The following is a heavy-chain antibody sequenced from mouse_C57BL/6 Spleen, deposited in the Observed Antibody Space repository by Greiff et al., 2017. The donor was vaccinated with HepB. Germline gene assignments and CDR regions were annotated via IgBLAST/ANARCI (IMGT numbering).Heavy chain of an antibody. CDR2: IDPSDSYT. CDR1: GYTFTSYW. Sequence: QVQLQQPGAELVMPGASVKLSCKASGYTFTSYWMHWVKQRPGQGLEWIGEIDPSDSYTNYNQKFKGKSTLTVDKSSSTAYMQLSSLTSEDSAVYYWARAYYYGSSYGYFDVWGTGTTVTVSS. D-gene: IGHD1-1*01. J-gene: IGHJ1*03. CDR3: ARAYYYGSSYGYFDV. V-gene: IGHV1-69*01.